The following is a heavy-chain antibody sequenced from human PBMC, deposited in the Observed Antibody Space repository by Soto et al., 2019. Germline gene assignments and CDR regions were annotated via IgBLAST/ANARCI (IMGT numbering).Heavy chain of an antibody. CDR3: ASRPVEYCSGGSFRHGPFDI. CDR2: IYHSGST. CDR1: SGSISSSNW. Sequence: SETLSLTCAVSSGSISSSNWWSWFRQPPGKGLEWIGEIYHSGSTNYNPSLKSRVTISVDKSRNQFSLKLSSVTAADTAVYYCASRPVEYCSGGSFRHGPFDIWGKGKMVTVS. V-gene: IGHV4-4*02. J-gene: IGHJ3*02. D-gene: IGHD2-15*01.